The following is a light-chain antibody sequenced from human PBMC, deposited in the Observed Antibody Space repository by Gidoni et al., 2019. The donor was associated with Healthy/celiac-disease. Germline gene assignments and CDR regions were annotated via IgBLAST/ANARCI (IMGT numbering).Light chain of an antibody. CDR3: QQSYSTPRT. CDR2: AAS. Sequence: DIQMTQSPSSLSASVGDRVTITCRASKSISSYLNWYQQKPGKAPKLLIYAASSLQSGVPSRVSGSGSGTDFTLTISSLQPEDFATYYCQQSYSTPRTFGQGTKLEIK. V-gene: IGKV1-39*01. CDR1: KSISSY. J-gene: IGKJ2*01.